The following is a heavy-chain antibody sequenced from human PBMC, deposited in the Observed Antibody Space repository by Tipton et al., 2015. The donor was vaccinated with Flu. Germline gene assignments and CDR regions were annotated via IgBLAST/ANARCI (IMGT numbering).Heavy chain of an antibody. D-gene: IGHD3-10*01. V-gene: IGHV4-38-2*02. CDR3: ARGSGSGTFVIFDF. CDR2: IYHTGSR. J-gene: IGHJ4*02. CDR1: NYSISTGYY. Sequence: TLSLTCSVSNYSISTGYYWGWIRQPPGKGLEWIGSIYHTGSRYFTPSLKSRISISVDTSKNQFSLKMNSVTAADTAVYYCARGSGSGTFVIFDFWGQGTLVTVSS.